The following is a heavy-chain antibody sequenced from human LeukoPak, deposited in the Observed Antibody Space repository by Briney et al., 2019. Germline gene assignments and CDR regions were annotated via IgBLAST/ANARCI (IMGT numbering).Heavy chain of an antibody. V-gene: IGHV4-59*01. J-gene: IGHJ6*02. CDR1: GDSISSYY. D-gene: IGHD2-8*01. CDR2: IYYSGST. Sequence: SETLSLTCTVSGDSISSYYWSWIRQPPGKGLEWIGYIYYSGSTNYNPSLKSRVTISVDTSKNQFSLKLSSVTAADTAVYYCARAYGSYYYYGMDVWGQGNTVTVSS. CDR3: ARAYGSYYYYGMDV.